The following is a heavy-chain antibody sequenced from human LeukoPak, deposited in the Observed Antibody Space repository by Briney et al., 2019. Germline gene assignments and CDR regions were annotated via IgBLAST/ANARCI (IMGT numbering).Heavy chain of an antibody. J-gene: IGHJ4*02. CDR3: ARDYYGSGSRFDY. Sequence: PSETLSLTCTVSGGSISSYYWSWIRQPPGKGLEWIGYIYYSGSTNYNPSLKSRVTISVDTSKNQFSLKLSSVTAADTAVYYCARDYYGSGSRFDYWGQGTLATVSS. CDR2: IYYSGST. CDR1: GGSISSYY. V-gene: IGHV4-59*01. D-gene: IGHD3-10*01.